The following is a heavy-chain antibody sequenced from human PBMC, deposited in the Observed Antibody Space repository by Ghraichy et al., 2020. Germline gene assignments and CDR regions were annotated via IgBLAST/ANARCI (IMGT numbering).Heavy chain of an antibody. Sequence: GGSLRLSCAASEFTFSNYWMSWVRQAPGKGLEWVAHIKPDGSEEFYVDSVKGRFTTSRENAHNSLSLQMNSLRAEDSAVYYCARSTFSSADYWGQGTLATVSS. D-gene: IGHD6-6*01. CDR3: ARSTFSSADY. CDR2: IKPDGSEE. CDR1: EFTFSNYW. V-gene: IGHV3-7*01. J-gene: IGHJ4*02.